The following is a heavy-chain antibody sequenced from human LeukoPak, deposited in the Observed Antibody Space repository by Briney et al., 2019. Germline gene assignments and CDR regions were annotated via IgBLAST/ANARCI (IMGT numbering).Heavy chain of an antibody. Sequence: PSQTLSLTCTVSGGSISSGSYYWSWIRQPAGKGLEWIGRIYTSGSTNYTRSLKRRVTISVDTSKNQFSLKLSSVTAADTAVYYCARDSYYYDSSGYFESWYYFDYWGQGTLVTVSS. CDR1: GGSISSGSYY. CDR3: ARDSYYYDSSGYFESWYYFDY. CDR2: IYTSGST. V-gene: IGHV4-61*02. D-gene: IGHD3-22*01. J-gene: IGHJ4*02.